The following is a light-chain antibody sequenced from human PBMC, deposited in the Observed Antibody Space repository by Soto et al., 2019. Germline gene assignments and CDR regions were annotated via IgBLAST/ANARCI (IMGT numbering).Light chain of an antibody. CDR2: DAS. V-gene: IGKV3-11*01. J-gene: IGKJ1*01. Sequence: EVVFTQSPASLSLSPGDRVTLSCRASQSVSSYLDWYQQKPGQAHRLVIYDASKRATGIPARFSGGGSGTGFTLTVSSLEPEDFAVYYCQQYGSPPGTFGQGTKWIS. CDR3: QQYGSPPGT. CDR1: QSVSSY.